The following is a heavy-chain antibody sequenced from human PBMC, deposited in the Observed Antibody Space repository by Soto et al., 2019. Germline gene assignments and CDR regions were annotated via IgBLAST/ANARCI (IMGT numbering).Heavy chain of an antibody. CDR1: GFTFSSYA. CDR3: ASWVRAFDI. CDR2: ISYDGSNK. V-gene: IGHV3-30-3*01. D-gene: IGHD3-22*01. Sequence: QVQLVESGGGVVQPGRSLRLSCAASGFTFSSYAMHWVRQAPGKGLEWVAVISYDGSNKYYADSVKGRFTISRDNSKNTLYLQMNTLRAGDTAVYYCASWVRAFDIWGQGTMVTVSS. J-gene: IGHJ3*02.